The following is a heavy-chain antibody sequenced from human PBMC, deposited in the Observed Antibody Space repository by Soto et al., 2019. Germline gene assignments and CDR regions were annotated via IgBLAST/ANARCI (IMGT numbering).Heavy chain of an antibody. Sequence: EVQLVQSGAEVKKPGESLKISCKGSGYSFSNYWIGWVRQMPGKGLEWMGIIYPGDSDARYGPSFQGQVTISADKSINTAYLQWGSLRASDSAMYYCARQLDSSGYLFDYWGQGTLVTVSS. CDR2: IYPGDSDA. J-gene: IGHJ4*02. CDR1: GYSFSNYW. D-gene: IGHD3-22*01. V-gene: IGHV5-51*01. CDR3: ARQLDSSGYLFDY.